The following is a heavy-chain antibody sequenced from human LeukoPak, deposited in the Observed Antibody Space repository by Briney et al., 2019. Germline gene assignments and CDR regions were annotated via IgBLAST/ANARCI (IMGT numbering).Heavy chain of an antibody. D-gene: IGHD6-19*01. CDR3: ATEDRGGWRAFDI. J-gene: IGHJ3*02. Sequence: GASVKVSCKVSGYTLTELSMHWVRQAPGKGLEWMGGFDPEDGETIYAQKFQGRVTTTEDTSTDTAYMELSSLRSEDTAVYYCATEDRGGWRAFDIWGQGTMVTVSS. V-gene: IGHV1-24*01. CDR2: FDPEDGET. CDR1: GYTLTELS.